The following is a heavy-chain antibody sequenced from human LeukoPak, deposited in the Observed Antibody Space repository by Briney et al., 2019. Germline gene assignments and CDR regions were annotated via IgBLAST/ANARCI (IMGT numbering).Heavy chain of an antibody. CDR3: ASPRIAAAGIYGMHV. D-gene: IGHD6-13*01. J-gene: IGHJ6*02. V-gene: IGHV1-18*01. CDR1: GYTFTSYG. Sequence: ASVKVSCKASGYTFTSYGISWVRQAPGQGLEWMGWISAYNGNTNYAQKLQGRVTMTTDTSTSTAYMEVRSLTSDHTAVYYCASPRIAAAGIYGMHVWGQGTTVTVSS. CDR2: ISAYNGNT.